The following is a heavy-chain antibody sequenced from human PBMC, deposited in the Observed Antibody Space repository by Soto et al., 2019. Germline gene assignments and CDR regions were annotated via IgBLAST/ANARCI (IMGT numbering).Heavy chain of an antibody. CDR2: IKSKTDGGTT. CDR3: TSKSRSWGFDP. Sequence: EVQLVESGGGLVKPGGSLRLSCAASGFTFSNAWMSWVRQAPGKGLEWVGRIKSKTDGGTTDYAAPVKGRFTISRDDSKNTLYLQMNSLKTEDTAVYYCTSKSRSWGFDPWGQGTLVTVSS. CDR1: GFTFSNAW. V-gene: IGHV3-15*01. D-gene: IGHD6-13*01. J-gene: IGHJ5*02.